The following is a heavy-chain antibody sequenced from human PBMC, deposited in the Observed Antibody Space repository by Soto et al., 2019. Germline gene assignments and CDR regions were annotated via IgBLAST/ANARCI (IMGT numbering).Heavy chain of an antibody. CDR2: IYPGDSDT. J-gene: IGHJ4*02. D-gene: IGHD5-18*01. CDR1: GYSFTSYW. Sequence: LGESLKISCKGSGYSFTSYWIGWVRQMPGKGLEWMGIIYPGDSDTIYSPSFQGQVTISADKSISTAYLQWSSLKASDTAMYYCARLDYVDTAMVLFDYWGQGTLVTVSS. CDR3: ARLDYVDTAMVLFDY. V-gene: IGHV5-51*01.